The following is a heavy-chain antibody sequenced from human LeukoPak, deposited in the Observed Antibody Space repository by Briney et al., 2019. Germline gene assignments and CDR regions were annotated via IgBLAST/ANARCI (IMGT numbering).Heavy chain of an antibody. CDR3: AGGTYYYNSGSYPPFDY. CDR1: GGSITNYY. Sequence: SETLSLTCTVSGGSITNYYWSWIRQPPGKGLEWIGYFYYSENTNYNPSLKSRVTISVDTSKNQFSLKLSSVTAADTAVYYCAGGTYYYNSGSYPPFDYWGQGTLVTVSS. J-gene: IGHJ4*02. V-gene: IGHV4-59*01. D-gene: IGHD3-10*01. CDR2: FYYSENT.